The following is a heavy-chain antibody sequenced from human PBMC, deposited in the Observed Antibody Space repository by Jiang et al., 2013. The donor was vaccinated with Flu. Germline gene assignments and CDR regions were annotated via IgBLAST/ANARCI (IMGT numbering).Heavy chain of an antibody. CDR1: GFTFSSYA. Sequence: VQLVESGGGVVQPGRSLRLSCAASGFTFSSYAMHWVRQAPGKGLEWVAVISYDGSNKYYADSVKGRFTISRDNSKNTLYLQMNSLRAEDTAVYYCARARLLWDAFDIVGPRD. CDR3: ARARLLWDAFDI. V-gene: IGHV3-30*01. CDR2: ISYDGSNK. J-gene: IGHJ3*02. D-gene: IGHD2-2*01.